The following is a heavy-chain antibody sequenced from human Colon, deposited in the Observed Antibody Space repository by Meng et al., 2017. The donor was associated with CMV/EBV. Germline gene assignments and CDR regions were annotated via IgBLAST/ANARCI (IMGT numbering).Heavy chain of an antibody. J-gene: IGHJ4*02. CDR3: ATEVDLVATTDY. Sequence: SGSGFSNAWMNWVRQASGKGLEWVGRIKSKTYGGTIEDAAPVKGRFTISRDDSKNTLFLQMNSLKTEDTGVYYCATEVDLVATTDYWGQGTLVTVSS. D-gene: IGHD5-12*01. V-gene: IGHV3-15*07. CDR1: GSGFSNAW. CDR2: IKSKTYGGTI.